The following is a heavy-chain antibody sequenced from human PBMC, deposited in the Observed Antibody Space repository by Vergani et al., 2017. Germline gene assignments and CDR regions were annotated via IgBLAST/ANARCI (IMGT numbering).Heavy chain of an antibody. CDR3: ARGQDIVVVPAANLWFDP. CDR1: GGSFSGYY. D-gene: IGHD2-2*01. J-gene: IGHJ5*02. CDR2: INHSGST. Sequence: QVQLQQWGAGLLKPSETLSLTCAVYGGSFSGYYWSWIRQPPGKGLEWIGEINHSGSTNYNPSLKSRVTISVDTSKNQFSLKLSSVTAADTAVYYCARGQDIVVVPAANLWFDPWGQGTLVTVSS. V-gene: IGHV4-34*01.